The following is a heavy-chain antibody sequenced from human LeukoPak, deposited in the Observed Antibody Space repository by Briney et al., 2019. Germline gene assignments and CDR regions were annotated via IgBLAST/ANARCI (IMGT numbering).Heavy chain of an antibody. CDR3: TTSPGITVFGVVTDY. CDR2: IERSTDGGTT. CDR1: RPTFRNAF. V-gene: IGHV3-15*04. D-gene: IGHD3-3*01. Sequence: GGSLRLSCAASRPTFRNAFMNWVRQAPGKGQEWVCRIERSTDGGTTDYAAPVKGRFTMSRDDSKNTLYLQMNNVKTEDTGVYYCTTSPGITVFGVVTDYWGQGTLVIVSS. J-gene: IGHJ4*02.